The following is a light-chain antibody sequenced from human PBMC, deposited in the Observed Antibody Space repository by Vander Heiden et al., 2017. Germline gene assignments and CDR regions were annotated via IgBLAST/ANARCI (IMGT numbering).Light chain of an antibody. CDR2: AAS. CDR3: QQLDSYPLT. J-gene: IGKJ4*01. V-gene: IGKV1-9*01. Sequence: MQSTQSPSFPSASVADRATITCRASQGISSYLAWYQQKPGQAPKLLIYAASTMHSGISYRFSGSGSGTDFTLTISSLQPEDFATYYCQQLDSYPLTFGEGTKVEIK. CDR1: QGISSY.